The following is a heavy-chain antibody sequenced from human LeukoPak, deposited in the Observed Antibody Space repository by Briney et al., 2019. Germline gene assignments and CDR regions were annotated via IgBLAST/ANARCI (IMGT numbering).Heavy chain of an antibody. CDR3: AREESSGWHTYRDYFDY. D-gene: IGHD6-19*01. CDR1: GGSFSGYY. CDR2: INHSGST. Sequence: SETLSLTCAVYGGSFSGYYWSWIRQPPGKGLEWIGEINHSGSTNYNPSLKSRVTISVDTSKNQFSLQLNSVTPEDTAVYYCAREESSGWHTYRDYFDYWGQGTLVTVSS. V-gene: IGHV4-34*01. J-gene: IGHJ4*02.